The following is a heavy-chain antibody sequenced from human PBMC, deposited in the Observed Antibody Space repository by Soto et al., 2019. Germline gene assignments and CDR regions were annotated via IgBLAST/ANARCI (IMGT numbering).Heavy chain of an antibody. Sequence: SETLSLTCTVSGGSVSSGNYYWSWIRQSPVKGLEWIGYIFYGGSTNYNPSLKSRVTISVDTSKNQFSLKLRSVTAADTAVYYCARDVTTSGSYYGTFDYWGQGTLVTVSS. CDR2: IFYGGST. D-gene: IGHD3-22*01. CDR1: GGSVSSGNYY. J-gene: IGHJ4*02. V-gene: IGHV4-61*01. CDR3: ARDVTTSGSYYGTFDY.